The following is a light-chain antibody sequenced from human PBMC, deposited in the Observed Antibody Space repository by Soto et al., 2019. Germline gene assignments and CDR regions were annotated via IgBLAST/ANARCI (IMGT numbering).Light chain of an antibody. V-gene: IGKV1-6*01. CDR2: AAS. CDR1: QGVRND. J-gene: IGKJ4*01. CDR3: LQDYNYPLT. Sequence: AIPMTQSPSSLSASVGDRVTITCRASQGVRNDLGWYQQKPGKAPKLLIYAASSLQSGVQSRFSGSGSGTDFTLTISSLQPEDFATYYCLQDYNYPLTFGGGTKVEIK.